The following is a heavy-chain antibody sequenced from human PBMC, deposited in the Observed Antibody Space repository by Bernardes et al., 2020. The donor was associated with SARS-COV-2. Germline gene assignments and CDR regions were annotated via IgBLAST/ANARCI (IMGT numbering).Heavy chain of an antibody. CDR3: ARDRSLLWFGELLP. Sequence: ASVKVSCKASGYTFTSYAMHWVRQAPGQRLEWMGWINAGNGNTKYSQKFQGRVTITRDTSASTAYMELSSLRSEDTAVYYCARDRSLLWFGELLPWGQGTLVTVSS. CDR1: GYTFTSYA. J-gene: IGHJ5*02. CDR2: INAGNGNT. D-gene: IGHD3-10*01. V-gene: IGHV1-3*01.